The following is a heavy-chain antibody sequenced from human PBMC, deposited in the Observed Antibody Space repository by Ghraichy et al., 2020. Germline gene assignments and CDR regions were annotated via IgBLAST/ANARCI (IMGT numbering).Heavy chain of an antibody. V-gene: IGHV4-34*01. CDR3: ARAGRSGVANAYYYYYGMDV. CDR2: INHSGST. Sequence: SETLSLTCAVYGGSFSGYYWSWIRQPPGKGLEWIGEINHSGSTNYNPSLKSRVTISVDTSKNQFSLKLSSVTAADTAVYYCARAGRSGVANAYYYYYGMDVWGQGTTVTVSS. J-gene: IGHJ6*02. CDR1: GGSFSGYY. D-gene: IGHD3-3*01.